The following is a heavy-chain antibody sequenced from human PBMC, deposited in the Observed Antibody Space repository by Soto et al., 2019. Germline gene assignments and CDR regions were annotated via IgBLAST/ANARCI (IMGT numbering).Heavy chain of an antibody. V-gene: IGHV4-34*01. CDR2: INHSGST. J-gene: IGHJ6*03. Sequence: PSETLSLTCAVYGGSFSGYYWSWIRQPPGKGLEWIGEINHSGSTNYNPSLKSRVTISVDTSKNQFSLKLSSVTAADTAVYYCARGPSYSSSSFYYMDVWGKGTTVTVS. CDR3: ARGPSYSSSSFYYMDV. D-gene: IGHD6-6*01. CDR1: GGSFSGYY.